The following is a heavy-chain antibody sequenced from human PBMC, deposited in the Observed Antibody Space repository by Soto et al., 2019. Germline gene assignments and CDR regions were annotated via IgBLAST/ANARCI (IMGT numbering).Heavy chain of an antibody. CDR2: IKQDGSEK. V-gene: IGHV3-7*01. D-gene: IGHD2-15*01. CDR3: ARTRYIVVVVAAPTFDY. CDR1: GFTFSSYW. J-gene: IGHJ4*02. Sequence: PGGSLRLSCAASGFTFSSYWMSWVRQAPGKGLEWVANIKQDGSEKYYVDSVKGRFTISRDNAKNSLYLQMNSLRAEDTAEYYCARTRYIVVVVAAPTFDYWGQGTLVTVSS.